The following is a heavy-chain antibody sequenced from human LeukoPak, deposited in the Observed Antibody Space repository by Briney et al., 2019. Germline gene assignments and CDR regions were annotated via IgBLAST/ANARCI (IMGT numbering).Heavy chain of an antibody. CDR2: IYTSGST. V-gene: IGHV4-61*02. D-gene: IGHD2-2*01. CDR1: GGSISSGSYY. Sequence: SETLSLTCTVSGGSISSGSYYWSWIRQPAGKGLEWIGRIYTSGSTNYNPSLKSRVTISVDTSKNQFSLKLSSVTAADTAVYYCARGDIVVVPAAYRGGDAFDIWGQGTMVTVSS. CDR3: ARGDIVVVPAAYRGGDAFDI. J-gene: IGHJ3*02.